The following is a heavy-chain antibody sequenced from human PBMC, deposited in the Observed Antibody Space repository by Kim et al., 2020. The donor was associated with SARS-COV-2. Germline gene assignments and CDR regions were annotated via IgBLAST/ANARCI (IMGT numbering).Heavy chain of an antibody. CDR2: SST. V-gene: IGHV3-74*01. CDR3: ARDVSYSSAT. J-gene: IGHJ5*02. D-gene: IGHD6-19*01. Sequence: SSTTNTKSVKGRFTISRANAKKTLYLQMNNLRAEDTAVNYCARDVSYSSATWGQGTLVTVSS.